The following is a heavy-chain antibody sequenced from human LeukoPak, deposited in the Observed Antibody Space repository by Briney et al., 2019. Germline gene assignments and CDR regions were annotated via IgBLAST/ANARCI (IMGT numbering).Heavy chain of an antibody. V-gene: IGHV4-39*01. J-gene: IGHJ4*02. D-gene: IGHD3-16*01. CDR2: IHYSGTPT. CDR1: GASISSGRYY. Sequence: PSETLSLTCAVSGASISSGRYYWGWFRQPPGKGLEWIGTIHYSGTPTFYNPSLESRVTLLADTSKNQFSLKLSSVTAADTALYYCAAGGDSAKAGYWGQGTLVAVSS. CDR3: AAGGDSAKAGY.